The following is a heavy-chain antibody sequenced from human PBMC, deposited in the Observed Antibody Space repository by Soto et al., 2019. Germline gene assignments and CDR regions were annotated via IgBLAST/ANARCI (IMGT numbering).Heavy chain of an antibody. V-gene: IGHV3-15*01. D-gene: IGHD3-3*01. CDR3: TGRMEWLFEDAFDI. CDR2: IKSKTDGGTT. Sequence: PGGSLRLSCAASGFTVSNAWMSWVRQAPGKGLEWVGRIKSKTDGGTTDYAAPVKGRFTISRDDSKNTLYLQMNSLKTEDTAVYYCTGRMEWLFEDAFDIWGQGTMVTVSS. CDR1: GFTVSNAW. J-gene: IGHJ3*02.